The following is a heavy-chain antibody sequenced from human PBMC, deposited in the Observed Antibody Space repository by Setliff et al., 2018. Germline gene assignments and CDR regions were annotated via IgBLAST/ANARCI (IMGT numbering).Heavy chain of an antibody. CDR2: IYPGDSDT. CDR3: ARQARYSSSWYMGGYFDY. V-gene: IGHV5-51*01. Sequence: GESLKLSCKGSGYSFTSYWIGWVRQMPGKGLEWMGIIYPGDSDTRYSPSFQGQVTISADKSISTAYLQWSSLKAPDTAMYYCARQARYSSSWYMGGYFDYWGQGTLVTVSS. CDR1: GYSFTSYW. J-gene: IGHJ4*02. D-gene: IGHD6-13*01.